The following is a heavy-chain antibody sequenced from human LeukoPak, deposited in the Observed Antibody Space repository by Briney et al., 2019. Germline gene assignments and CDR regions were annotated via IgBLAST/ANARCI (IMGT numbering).Heavy chain of an antibody. CDR2: IYTSGST. CDR3: ASWDLFDRLFDY. D-gene: IGHD3-9*01. J-gene: IGHJ4*02. V-gene: IGHV4-61*02. Sequence: KSSETLSLTCTVSGDSISSGNYYWSWIRQPAGKGLEWIGRIYTSGSTNYNPSLKSRVTISVDTSKNQFSLKLSSVTAADTAVYYCASWDLFDRLFDYWGQGTLVTVSS. CDR1: GDSISSGNYY.